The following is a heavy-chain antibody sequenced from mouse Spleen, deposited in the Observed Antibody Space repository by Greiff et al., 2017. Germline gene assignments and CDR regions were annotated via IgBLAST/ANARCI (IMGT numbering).Heavy chain of an antibody. V-gene: IGHV5-9-2*01. Sequence: EVKLVESGGGLVKPGGSLKLSCAASGFTFSSYGMSWVRQTPEKRLEWVATISGGGSYTYYPDSVKGRFTISRDNAKNNLYLQMSSLRSEDTALYYCARQEGYYGSSPWFAYWGQGTLVTVSA. CDR2: ISGGGSYT. CDR3: ARQEGYYGSSPWFAY. D-gene: IGHD1-1*01. CDR1: GFTFSSYG. J-gene: IGHJ3*01.